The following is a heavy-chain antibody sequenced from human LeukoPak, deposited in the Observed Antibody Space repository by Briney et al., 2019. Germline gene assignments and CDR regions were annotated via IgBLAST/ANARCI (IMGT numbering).Heavy chain of an antibody. CDR3: AVLITMVRGGVGY. D-gene: IGHD3-10*01. CDR1: GGSFSSYY. CDR2: IYYSGST. V-gene: IGHV4-39*01. Sequence: SETLSLTCAVYGGSFSSYYWGWIRQPPGKGLEWIGSIYYSGSTYYNPSLKSRVTISVDTSKNQFSLKLSSVTAADTAVYYCAVLITMVRGGVGYWGQGTLVTVSS. J-gene: IGHJ4*02.